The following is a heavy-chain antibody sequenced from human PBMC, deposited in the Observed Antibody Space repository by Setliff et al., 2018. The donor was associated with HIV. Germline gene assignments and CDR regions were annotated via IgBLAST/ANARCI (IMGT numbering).Heavy chain of an antibody. Sequence: PGGSLRLSCAASGFTFHKFTMSWVRQAPGKGLEWVSSISGTSRYIDYPDSLRGRFTISRDNTRNSLYLHLIDLGAEDTAIYYCARDYNYIFDSWGQGVLVTVSS. V-gene: IGHV3-21*01. CDR1: GFTFHKFT. CDR2: ISGTSRYI. D-gene: IGHD3-22*01. J-gene: IGHJ4*02. CDR3: ARDYNYIFDS.